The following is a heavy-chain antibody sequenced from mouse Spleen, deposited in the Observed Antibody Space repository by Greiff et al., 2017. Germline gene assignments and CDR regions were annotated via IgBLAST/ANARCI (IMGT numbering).Heavy chain of an antibody. D-gene: IGHD4-1*01. Sequence: VQLQQSGAELVRPGASVTLSCKASGYTFTDYEMHWVKQTPVHGLEWIGAIDPETGGTAYNQKFKGKAILTADKSSSTAYMELRSLTSEDSAVYYCKRCLLTYWYFDVWGTGTTVTVSS. CDR3: KRCLLTYWYFDV. CDR2: IDPETGGT. J-gene: IGHJ1*03. V-gene: IGHV1-15*01. CDR1: GYTFTDYE.